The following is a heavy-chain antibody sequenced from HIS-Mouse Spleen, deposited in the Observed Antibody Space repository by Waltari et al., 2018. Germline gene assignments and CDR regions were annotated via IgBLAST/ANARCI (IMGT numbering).Heavy chain of an antibody. CDR3: ARGGQQLDYYYGMDV. CDR1: GYTFTGYY. CDR2: INPNSGGT. J-gene: IGHJ6*02. Sequence: QVQLVQSGAEVKKPGASVKVSCKASGYTFTGYYMHWVRQAPGQGLEWRGWINPNSGGTNYAQKFQGRVTMTRETSISTAYMELSRLRSDDTAVYYCARGGQQLDYYYGMDVWGQGTTVTVSS. V-gene: IGHV1-2*02. D-gene: IGHD6-13*01.